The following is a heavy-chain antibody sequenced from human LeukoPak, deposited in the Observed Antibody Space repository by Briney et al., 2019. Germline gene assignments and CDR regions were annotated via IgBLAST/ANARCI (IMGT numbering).Heavy chain of an antibody. CDR3: ARQDSRGWKYWYFDL. J-gene: IGHJ2*01. V-gene: IGHV4-59*08. CDR2: IYYSGST. D-gene: IGHD6-19*01. Sequence: SETLSLTCTVSGCSISSYYWSWIRQPPGKGLEWIGYIYYSGSTNYNPSLKSRVTISVDTSKNQFSLKLSSVTAADTAVYYCARQDSRGWKYWYFDLWGRGTLVTVSS. CDR1: GCSISSYY.